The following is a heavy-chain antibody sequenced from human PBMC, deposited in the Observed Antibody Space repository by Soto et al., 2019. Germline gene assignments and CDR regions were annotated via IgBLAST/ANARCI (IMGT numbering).Heavy chain of an antibody. CDR3: Y. Sequence: PSETLALTFTVSGDSIGSSNYFWGWIRQPPGKGLEWIGTIFYSGSTYYNPSLKSRVTISVDTSKNQFSLRLISVTAADTALYIDYWGQGSLVTVSS. CDR2: IFYSGST. V-gene: IGHV4-39*01. CDR1: GDSIGSSNYF. J-gene: IGHJ4*02.